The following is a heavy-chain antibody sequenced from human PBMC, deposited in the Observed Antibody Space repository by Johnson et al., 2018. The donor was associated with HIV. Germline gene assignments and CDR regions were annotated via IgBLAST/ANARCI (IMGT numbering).Heavy chain of an antibody. CDR3: AKGLIGAFDI. Sequence: QVQLVESGGGVVQPGRSLRLSCAASGFTFSSYAMHWVRQAPGKGLEWVAVISYDGSTTYYPGSVKGRFTISRDNSKNTLYLQMNSLRAEDTAVYYCAKGLIGAFDIWGQGTMVTVSS. D-gene: IGHD2/OR15-2a*01. CDR2: ISYDGSTT. CDR1: GFTFSSYA. J-gene: IGHJ3*02. V-gene: IGHV3-30*04.